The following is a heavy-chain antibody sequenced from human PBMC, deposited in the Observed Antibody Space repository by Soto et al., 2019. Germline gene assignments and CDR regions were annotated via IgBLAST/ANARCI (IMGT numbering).Heavy chain of an antibody. CDR1: GLSLRTTGVG. J-gene: IGHJ6*02. Sequence: QITLKESGPTLVKPTQTLTLTCTFSGLSLRTTGVGVGWVRQPPGKALEWLALLYWDDDKRYSPSLKSRLTITKDTSEKQVVLTMTNMDTVDTATYYCVQSRCGGDCLQIYSSHSYYGFDVWGQGTPVTVSS. V-gene: IGHV2-5*02. D-gene: IGHD2-21*02. CDR3: VQSRCGGDCLQIYSSHSYYGFDV. CDR2: LYWDDDK.